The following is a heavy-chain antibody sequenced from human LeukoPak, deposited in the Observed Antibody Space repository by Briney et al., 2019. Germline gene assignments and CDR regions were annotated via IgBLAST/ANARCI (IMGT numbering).Heavy chain of an antibody. CDR2: INHSGST. Sequence: SETLSLTCAVYGGSFSGYYWSWIRQPPGKGLEWIGEINHSGSTNYNPSLKSRVTISVDTSKNQFSLKLSSVTAADTAVYYCARGPRLPLWGSYRRDAFDIWGQGTMVTVSS. CDR1: GGSFSGYY. V-gene: IGHV4-34*01. CDR3: ARGPRLPLWGSYRRDAFDI. D-gene: IGHD3-16*02. J-gene: IGHJ3*02.